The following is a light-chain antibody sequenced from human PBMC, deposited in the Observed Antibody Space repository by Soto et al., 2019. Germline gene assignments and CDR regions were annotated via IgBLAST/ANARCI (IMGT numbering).Light chain of an antibody. J-gene: IGLJ2*01. CDR2: DVS. Sequence: QSALTQPASVSGSPGQSITISCTGTSSDVGGYNYVSWYQQHPGKAPKLMIYDVSNRPSGVSNRFSGSRSGNTASLIISGLQTEDEADYYCSSYTVSSTEIFGGGTKLTVL. CDR1: SSDVGGYNY. V-gene: IGLV2-14*01. CDR3: SSYTVSSTEI.